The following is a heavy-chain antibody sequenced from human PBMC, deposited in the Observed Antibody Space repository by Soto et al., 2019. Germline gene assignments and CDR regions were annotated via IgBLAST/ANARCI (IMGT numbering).Heavy chain of an antibody. D-gene: IGHD3-10*01. CDR3: ARGSYGSKY. Sequence: QVQLVQSGAEVKKPGASVKLSCKASGYTCTHYDTNWVRQAAGQGLEWMGWLDPNTGYPGYTQNFQARFAMTRNTSINTAYQEVNSLRSEDTAVYYCARGSYGSKYWGQGTLVTVSS. V-gene: IGHV1-8*01. CDR2: LDPNTGYP. J-gene: IGHJ4*02. CDR1: GYTCTHYD.